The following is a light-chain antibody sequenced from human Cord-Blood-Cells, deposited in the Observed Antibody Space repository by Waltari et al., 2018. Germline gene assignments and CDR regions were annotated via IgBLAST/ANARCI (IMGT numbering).Light chain of an antibody. CDR3: GTWDSSLSAWV. CDR1: SSNIGNNY. Sequence: QSVLTQPPSASSAPGQKVPISCSGSSSNIGNNYVSWYQQPPGTAPKLLIYDNNKRPSGIPDRFSGSKSGTSATLGITGLQTGDEADYYCGTWDSSLSAWVFGGGTKLTVL. V-gene: IGLV1-51*01. J-gene: IGLJ3*02. CDR2: DNN.